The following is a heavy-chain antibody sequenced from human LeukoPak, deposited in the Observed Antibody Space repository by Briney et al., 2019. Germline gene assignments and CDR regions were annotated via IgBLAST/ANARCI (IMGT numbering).Heavy chain of an antibody. CDR3: AREVPYYYFMDV. J-gene: IGHJ6*03. CDR1: GFSVTSGHY. V-gene: IGHV4-38-2*02. CDR2: IYHTGST. Sequence: SETLSLTCSVSGFSVTSGHYWGWIRQPPGKGLEWIGTIYHTGSTNYNPSLQSRVTMSVDTSKNPFSLRLRSVTAEDTAKYFCAREVPYYYFMDVWGKRTTVTVSS.